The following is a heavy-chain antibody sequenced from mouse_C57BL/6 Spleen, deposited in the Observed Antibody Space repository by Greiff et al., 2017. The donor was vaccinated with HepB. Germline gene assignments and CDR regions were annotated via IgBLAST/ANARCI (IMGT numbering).Heavy chain of an antibody. Sequence: QVQLKQPGTELVKPGASVKLSCKASGYTFTSYWMHWVKQRPGQGLEWIGNINPSNGGTNYNEKFKSKATLTVDKSSSTAYMQLSSLTSEDSAVYYCARGHYGNYGFAYWGQGTLVTVSA. V-gene: IGHV1-53*01. CDR3: ARGHYGNYGFAY. CDR1: GYTFTSYW. J-gene: IGHJ3*01. CDR2: INPSNGGT. D-gene: IGHD2-1*01.